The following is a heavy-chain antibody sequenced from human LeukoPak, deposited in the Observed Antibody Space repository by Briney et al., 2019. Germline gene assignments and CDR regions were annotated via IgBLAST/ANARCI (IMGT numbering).Heavy chain of an antibody. D-gene: IGHD1-26*01. Sequence: PGGSLRLSCAASGFTFSDYNMNWVRQAPGKGLEWVSYITNGGSTIHHADSVKGRVTISRDNAKKTLYLQMNSLRAEDTAVYYCARSIGLTSGGVDVWGQGTTVTVSS. CDR1: GFTFSDYN. J-gene: IGHJ6*02. CDR2: ITNGGSTI. CDR3: ARSIGLTSGGVDV. V-gene: IGHV3-11*01.